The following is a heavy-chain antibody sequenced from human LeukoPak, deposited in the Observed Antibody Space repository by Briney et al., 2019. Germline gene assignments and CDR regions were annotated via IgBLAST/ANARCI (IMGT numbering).Heavy chain of an antibody. CDR2: ISYDGSNK. D-gene: IGHD4-17*01. V-gene: IGHV3-30-3*01. CDR3: ARDDGDHGYYFDY. CDR1: GFTFSSYA. Sequence: GRSLRLSCAASGFTFSSYAMHWVRQAPGKGLEWVAVISYDGSNKYYADSVKGRFTISRDNSKNTLYLQMNSLRAEDTAVYYCARDDGDHGYYFDYWGQGTLVTVSS. J-gene: IGHJ4*02.